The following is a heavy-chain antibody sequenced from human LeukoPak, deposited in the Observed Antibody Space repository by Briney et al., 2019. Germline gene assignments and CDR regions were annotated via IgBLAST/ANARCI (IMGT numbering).Heavy chain of an antibody. CDR3: ARVYYYDSSGYYFHDAFDI. Sequence: GESLKISCKGSGYSFTSYWIGWVRQMPGKGLEWMGIIYPGDSDTRYSPSFQGQVTISADKPISTAYLQWSSLKASDTAMYYCARVYYYDSSGYYFHDAFDIWGQGTMVTVSS. CDR2: IYPGDSDT. D-gene: IGHD3-22*01. J-gene: IGHJ3*02. CDR1: GYSFTSYW. V-gene: IGHV5-51*04.